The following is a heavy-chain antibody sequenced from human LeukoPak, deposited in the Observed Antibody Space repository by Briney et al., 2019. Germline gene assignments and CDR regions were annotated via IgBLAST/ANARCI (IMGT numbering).Heavy chain of an antibody. CDR3: ARATTVWGDNWFDP. Sequence: SQTLSLTCAISGDSVSSNSAAWNWIRQSPSRGLEWLGRTYYRSKWYNDYAVSVKSRITINPDTSKNHFSLQLNSVTPEDTAVYYCARATTVWGDNWFDPWGQGTLVTVSS. CDR1: GDSVSSNSAA. D-gene: IGHD7-27*01. CDR2: TYYRSKWYN. V-gene: IGHV6-1*01. J-gene: IGHJ5*02.